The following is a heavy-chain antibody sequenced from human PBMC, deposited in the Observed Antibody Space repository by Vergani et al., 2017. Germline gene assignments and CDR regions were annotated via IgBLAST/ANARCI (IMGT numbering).Heavy chain of an antibody. CDR3: ARRSGIVYDIFSGTQYFFDF. Sequence: QVQLQVSGPGLVKPSETLSLTCAVSGFSIDNGYYWDWIRQPPGKGLEWIGSIYRTGRTHFNPSLKSRVTISVDTSNNHFPLRLNSLTAADTAVYYCARRSGIVYDIFSGTQYFFDFWGQGTLVTVSS. J-gene: IGHJ4*02. CDR1: GFSIDNGYY. V-gene: IGHV4-38-2*01. D-gene: IGHD3-9*01. CDR2: IYRTGRT.